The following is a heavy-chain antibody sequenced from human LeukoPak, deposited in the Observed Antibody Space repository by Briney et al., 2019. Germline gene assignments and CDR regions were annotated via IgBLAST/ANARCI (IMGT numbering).Heavy chain of an antibody. Sequence: ASVKVSCKASGYTFTSYGISWVRQAPGQGLEWMGRIIPILGIANYAQKFQGRVTITADKSTSTAYMELSSLRSEDTAVYYCARDGPYYDFWSGSDRDYWGQGTLVTVSS. CDR2: IIPILGIA. D-gene: IGHD3-3*01. V-gene: IGHV1-69*04. CDR3: ARDGPYYDFWSGSDRDY. J-gene: IGHJ4*02. CDR1: GYTFTSYG.